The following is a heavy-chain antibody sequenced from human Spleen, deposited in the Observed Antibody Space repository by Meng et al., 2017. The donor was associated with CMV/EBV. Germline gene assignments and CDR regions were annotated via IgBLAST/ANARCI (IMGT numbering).Heavy chain of an antibody. CDR3: ARQGRVYFDY. D-gene: IGHD2-15*01. CDR1: GGSFSGYY. CDR2: ISQKGTT. Sequence: SETLSLTCAVYGGSFSGYYWSWIRQPPGKGLEWTGEISQKGTTNYSPSLKSRVSMSIHTSEKQFSLRLTSVTAADTATNYCARQGRVYFDYWGQGALVTVSS. V-gene: IGHV4-34*01. J-gene: IGHJ4*02.